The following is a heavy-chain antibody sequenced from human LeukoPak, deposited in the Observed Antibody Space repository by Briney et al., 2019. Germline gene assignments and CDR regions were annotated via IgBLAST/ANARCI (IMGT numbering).Heavy chain of an antibody. CDR2: IYPDGTNK. D-gene: IGHD3-3*01. CDR3: AKDWSGNYNWSDP. V-gene: IGHV3-30*02. Sequence: GGSLRLSCAASGFIFPTYGMHWVRQAPGKGLEWVACIYPDGTNKDYADSVKGRFIISRDNSKNTLFLQMNSLRAEDTAVYYCAKDWSGNYNWSDPWGQGTLVTVSS. J-gene: IGHJ5*02. CDR1: GFIFPTYG.